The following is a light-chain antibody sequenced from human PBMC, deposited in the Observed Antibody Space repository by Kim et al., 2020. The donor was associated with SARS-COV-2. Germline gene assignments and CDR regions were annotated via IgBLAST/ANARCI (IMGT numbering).Light chain of an antibody. CDR2: AAS. J-gene: IGKJ5*01. V-gene: IGKV1-39*01. Sequence: SVGDRVTITCRARQSIGNYLNWYQHKPGKAPKLLIHAASSLQSDVPSRFSGSGSGTDFTLTISGLQPEDFTTYFCQQSYSTPQITFGPGTRLEIK. CDR1: QSIGNY. CDR3: QQSYSTPQIT.